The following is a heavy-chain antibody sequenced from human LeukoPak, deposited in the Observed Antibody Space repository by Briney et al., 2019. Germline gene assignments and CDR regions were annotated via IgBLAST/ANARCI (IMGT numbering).Heavy chain of an antibody. J-gene: IGHJ5*02. CDR1: GGSFGGYY. Sequence: SETLSLTCAVYGGSFGGYYWSWIRQPPGKGLEWIGEINHSGSTNYNPSLKSRVTISVDTSKNQFSLKLSSVTAADTAVYYCARLYDSSGYYTDTSYNWFDPWGQGTLVTVSS. CDR2: INHSGST. D-gene: IGHD3-22*01. V-gene: IGHV4-34*01. CDR3: ARLYDSSGYYTDTSYNWFDP.